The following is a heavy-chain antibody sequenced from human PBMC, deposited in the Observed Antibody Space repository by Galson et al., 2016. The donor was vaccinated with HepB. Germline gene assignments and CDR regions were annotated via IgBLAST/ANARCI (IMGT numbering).Heavy chain of an antibody. J-gene: IGHJ5*02. CDR2: ITDDGVGT. CDR1: GFIFSNYA. V-gene: IGHV3-23*01. CDR3: ARGVLDVGGNSIFRSRKEKPNYFDP. D-gene: IGHD4-23*01. Sequence: SLRLSCAASGFIFSNYAMSWVRQAPGKGLEWVSTITDDGVGTFYADSVEGRFTLSRDNSKNTLFLQMNRLSAADTAMYYCARGVLDVGGNSIFRSRKEKPNYFDPWGQGTLVTVSS.